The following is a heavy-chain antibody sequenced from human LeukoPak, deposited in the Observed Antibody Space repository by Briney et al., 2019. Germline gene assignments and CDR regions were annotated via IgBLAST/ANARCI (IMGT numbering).Heavy chain of an antibody. CDR1: GDNVSSNTAA. Sequence: SQTLSLTCVISGDNVSSNTAAWNWIRQSPSRGLEWLGRTYYRSKWYNDYAVSVKSRITINPDTSKNQFSLQLNSVTPEDTAVYYCARDPGSDYVPSNWFDPWGQGTLVAVSS. CDR2: TYYRSKWYN. V-gene: IGHV6-1*01. D-gene: IGHD4-17*01. CDR3: ARDPGSDYVPSNWFDP. J-gene: IGHJ5*02.